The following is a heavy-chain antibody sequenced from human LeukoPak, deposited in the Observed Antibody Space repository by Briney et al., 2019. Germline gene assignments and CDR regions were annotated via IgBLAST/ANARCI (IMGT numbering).Heavy chain of an antibody. Sequence: ASVKVSCKASGYTFTSYYMHWVRQAPGQGLEWMGIINPSGGSTSYAQKFQGRVTMTRDMSTSTVYMELSSLRSEDTAVYYCARGGPSWVGATSWDAFDIWGQGTMVTVSS. D-gene: IGHD1-26*01. CDR2: INPSGGST. CDR1: GYTFTSYY. V-gene: IGHV1-46*01. J-gene: IGHJ3*02. CDR3: ARGGPSWVGATSWDAFDI.